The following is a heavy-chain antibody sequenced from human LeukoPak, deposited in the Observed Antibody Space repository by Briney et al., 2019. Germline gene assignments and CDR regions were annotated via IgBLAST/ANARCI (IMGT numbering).Heavy chain of an antibody. J-gene: IGHJ4*02. CDR2: INHSGST. Sequence: SETLSLTCAVYGGSFSGYYWSWIRQPPGKGLEWIGEINHSGSTNYNPSLKRRVTISVDTSKNQFSLKLSSVTAADTAVYYCAVGDAGFDYWGQGTLVTVSS. CDR3: AVGDAGFDY. V-gene: IGHV4-34*01. CDR1: GGSFSGYY.